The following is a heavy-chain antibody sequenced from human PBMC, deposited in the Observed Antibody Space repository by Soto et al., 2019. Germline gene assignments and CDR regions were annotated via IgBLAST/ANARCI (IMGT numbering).Heavy chain of an antibody. CDR3: ARDPSRITIFGVVKNWFDP. V-gene: IGHV3-21*01. J-gene: IGHJ5*02. CDR2: ISSSSSYI. CDR1: GFTFSSYS. Sequence: LRLSCAASGFTFSSYSMNWVRQAPGKGLEWVSSISSSSSYIYYADSVKGRFTISRDNAKNSLYLQMNSLRAEDTAVYYCARDPSRITIFGVVKNWFDPWGQGTLVTVSS. D-gene: IGHD3-3*01.